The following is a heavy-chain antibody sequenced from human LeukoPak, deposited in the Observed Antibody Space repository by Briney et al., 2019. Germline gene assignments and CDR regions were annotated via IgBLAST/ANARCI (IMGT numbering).Heavy chain of an antibody. V-gene: IGHV1-2*02. CDR2: INPNSGGT. CDR1: GYTFTGYY. D-gene: IGHD6-19*01. CDR3: AIRLSPYSSGWYPPFDY. Sequence: ASVKVSCKASGYTFTGYYMHWVRQAPGQGLEWMGWINPNSGGTNYAKRFQGRVTMTRDTSISPAYMALSRLRSDDTAVYYCAIRLSPYSSGWYPPFDYWGQGTLVTVSS. J-gene: IGHJ4*02.